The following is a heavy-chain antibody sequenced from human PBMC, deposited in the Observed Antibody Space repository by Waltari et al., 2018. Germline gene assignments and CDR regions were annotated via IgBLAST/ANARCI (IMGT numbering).Heavy chain of an antibody. V-gene: IGHV1-2*06. J-gene: IGHJ4*02. CDR1: GYPLPGYY. CDR3: ARDLGSDYGNRDY. CDR2: INPNSGDT. Sequence: QVHLVQSGAEVKKPGASVKVSCKASGYPLPGYYIQWVRRAPGQGLEWMGRINPNSGDTNYAQKFQGRVTLTRDTSINTAYMELSSLKSDDTAVYYCARDLGSDYGNRDYWGQGTLVTVPS. D-gene: IGHD4-17*01.